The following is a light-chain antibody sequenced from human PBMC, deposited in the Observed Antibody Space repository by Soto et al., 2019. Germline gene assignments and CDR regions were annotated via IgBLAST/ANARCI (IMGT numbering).Light chain of an antibody. J-gene: IGKJ1*01. CDR1: QSVLYSSNNKNY. V-gene: IGKV4-1*01. CDR3: QQYNSTPRT. CDR2: WSS. Sequence: DIVMTQSPDSLAVSLRERATINCKSSQSVLYSSNNKNYLAWYQQKPGQAPKLRIYWSSTRESRGPDRFSGSGSATDFTLTISSLQAEDVAVYYCQQYNSTPRTCGQGTKVEIK.